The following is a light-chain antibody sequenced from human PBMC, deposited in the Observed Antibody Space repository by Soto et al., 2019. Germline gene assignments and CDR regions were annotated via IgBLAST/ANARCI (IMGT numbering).Light chain of an antibody. V-gene: IGLV2-14*01. Sequence: QSALTQPASVSGSPGQSITISCTGTSSDVGGYNYVSWYQQHPGKAPKLMIYEVSNRPSGVSNRFSGSKSGNTASLTISGVQAEDEANYYCSSYTSSNTVVFGGGTKVTVL. CDR1: SSDVGGYNY. CDR3: SSYTSSNTVV. CDR2: EVS. J-gene: IGLJ2*01.